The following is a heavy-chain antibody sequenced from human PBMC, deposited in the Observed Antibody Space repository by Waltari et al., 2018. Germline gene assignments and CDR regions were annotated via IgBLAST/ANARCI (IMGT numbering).Heavy chain of an antibody. CDR1: GGSISSYY. CDR2: IYYSGST. CDR3: SDYGSFDY. D-gene: IGHD3-3*01. Sequence: QVQLQESGPGLVKPSETLSLTCTVSGGSISSYYWSWIRQPPGKGLEWIGYIYYSGSTNYNPSLKSRVTIAVDTSKNQFSLCARDNPPSDFWSGYYSDYGSFDYWGQGTLVTVSS. J-gene: IGHJ4*02. V-gene: IGHV4-59*01.